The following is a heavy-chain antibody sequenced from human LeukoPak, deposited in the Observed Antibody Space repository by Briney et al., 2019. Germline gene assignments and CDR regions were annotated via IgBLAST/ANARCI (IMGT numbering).Heavy chain of an antibody. CDR2: IIPIFGTA. Sequence: SVKVSCKASGYTFTSYGISWVRQAPGQGLEWMGGIIPIFGTANYAQKFQGRVTITADESTSTAYMELSSLRSEDTAVYYCARGEGVVIITGDDHYYGMDVWGQGTTVTVSS. CDR1: GYTFTSYG. J-gene: IGHJ6*02. D-gene: IGHD3-9*01. V-gene: IGHV1-69*13. CDR3: ARGEGVVIITGDDHYYGMDV.